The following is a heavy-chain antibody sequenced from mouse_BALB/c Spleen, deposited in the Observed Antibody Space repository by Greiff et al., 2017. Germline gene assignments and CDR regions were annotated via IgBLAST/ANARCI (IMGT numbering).Heavy chain of an antibody. D-gene: IGHD4-1*01. CDR3: ARGSGPYWYFDV. J-gene: IGHJ1*01. V-gene: IGHV5-17*02. CDR2: ISSGSSTI. Sequence: EVKLMESGGGLVQPGGSRKLSCAASGFTFSSFGMHWVRQAPEKGLEWVAYISSGSSTIYYADTVQGRFTISRDNPKNTLFLQLTSLRSEDTAMYYCARGSGPYWYFDVWGAGTTVTVSS. CDR1: GFTFSSFG.